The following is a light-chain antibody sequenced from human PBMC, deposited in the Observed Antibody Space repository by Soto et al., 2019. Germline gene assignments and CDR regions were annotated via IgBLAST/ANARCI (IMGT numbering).Light chain of an antibody. V-gene: IGKV3-20*01. Sequence: EIVLTQSPGTLSLSPGERATLSCRTSQSIKNTHLAWYQQKPGQAPRLLIHGTSMRATGIPDRFSGSGSGTDFTLTISRLEPEDFAVYYCLQYAFSNWTFGRGTKVDIK. J-gene: IGKJ1*01. CDR1: QSIKNTH. CDR3: LQYAFSNWT. CDR2: GTS.